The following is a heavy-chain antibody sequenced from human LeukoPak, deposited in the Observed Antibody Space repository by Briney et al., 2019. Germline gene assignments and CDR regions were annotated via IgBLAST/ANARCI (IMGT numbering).Heavy chain of an antibody. CDR2: IYTSGST. D-gene: IGHD3-10*01. Sequence: PSETLSLTCTVSGGSISSGSYYWSWIRQPAGKGLEWIGRIYTSGSTNYNPSLKSRVTISVDTSKNQFSLKLSSVTAADTAVYYCAREPLPLLWFGGGKVGYFDLWGRGTLVTVSS. J-gene: IGHJ2*01. CDR1: GGSISSGSYY. CDR3: AREPLPLLWFGGGKVGYFDL. V-gene: IGHV4-61*02.